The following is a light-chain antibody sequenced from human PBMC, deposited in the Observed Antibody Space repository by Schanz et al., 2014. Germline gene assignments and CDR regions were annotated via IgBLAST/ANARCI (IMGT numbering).Light chain of an antibody. V-gene: IGLV2-8*01. CDR2: EVD. CDR3: ATWDDSLYVV. Sequence: QSALTQPPSASGSPRQSVTISCTGTSSDIGGSIYVSWYQQHPGKAPKVMIYEVDKRPSGVPDRFSGSKSGTSASLAISGLQSEDEADYFCATWDDSLYVVFGGGTKLTVL. J-gene: IGLJ3*02. CDR1: SSDIGGSIY.